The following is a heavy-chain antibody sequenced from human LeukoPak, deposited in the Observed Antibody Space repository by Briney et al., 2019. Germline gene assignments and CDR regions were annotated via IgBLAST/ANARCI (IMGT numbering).Heavy chain of an antibody. D-gene: IGHD3-10*01. V-gene: IGHV1-69*01. CDR3: ARDPSMVRGENTPYFDY. CDR1: GGTFSSYA. J-gene: IGHJ4*02. CDR2: IIPIFGTA. Sequence: SVKVSCKASGGTFSSYAISWVRQAPGQGLEWMGGIIPIFGTADYAQKFQGRVTITADESTNTAYMELSSLRSEDTAVYYCARDPSMVRGENTPYFDYWGQGTLVTVSS.